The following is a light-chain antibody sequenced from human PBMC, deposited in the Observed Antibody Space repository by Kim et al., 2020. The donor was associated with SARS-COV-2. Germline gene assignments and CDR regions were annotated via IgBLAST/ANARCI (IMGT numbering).Light chain of an antibody. Sequence: QPVLTQSPSASAPLGASVKLTCTLSSGHSNYAVAWHQQQPEKGPRYLMKLSSDGSHNKGDGIPDRFSGSSSGAERYLTISSLQSEDEADYYCQTWGTGIGVFGGGTKLTVL. CDR2: LSSDGSH. V-gene: IGLV4-69*01. CDR3: QTWGTGIGV. J-gene: IGLJ3*02. CDR1: SGHSNYA.